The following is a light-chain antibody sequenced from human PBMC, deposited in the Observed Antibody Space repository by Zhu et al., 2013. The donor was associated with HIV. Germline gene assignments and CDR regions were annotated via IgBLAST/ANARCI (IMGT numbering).Light chain of an antibody. CDR3: ATWDHSLTGVV. J-gene: IGLJ2*01. CDR1: TGAVTSGHF. V-gene: IGLV7-46*01. CDR2: DTS. Sequence: QAVVTQEPSLTVSPGGTVTLTCGSSTGAVTSGHFPYWFQQKPGQALTTIIYDTSNKHSWTPARFSGSLLGGKAALTLSGAQPEDEADYYCATWDHSLTGVVFGGGTKLTVL.